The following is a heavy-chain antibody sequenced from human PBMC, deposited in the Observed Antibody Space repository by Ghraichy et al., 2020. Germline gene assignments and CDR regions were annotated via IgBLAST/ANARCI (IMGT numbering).Heavy chain of an antibody. CDR1: GFTFGDYA. V-gene: IGHV3-49*03. CDR2: IRSKAYGGTT. CDR3: ARTSFGPKDC. Sequence: GGSLRLSCTASGFTFGDYAVNWFRQAPGKGLEWVGCIRSKAYGGTTDYAASVKGRFIIIRDDSKSIAYLQMSSLKTEDTAVYYCARTSFGPKDCWGQGTLVPVSS. J-gene: IGHJ4*02. D-gene: IGHD3-16*01.